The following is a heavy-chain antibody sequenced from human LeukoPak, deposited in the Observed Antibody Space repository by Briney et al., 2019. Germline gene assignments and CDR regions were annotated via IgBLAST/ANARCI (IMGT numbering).Heavy chain of an antibody. CDR3: ARDDDSSGYYSVGAFDI. CDR1: GGSISSGGYY. CDR2: IYYSGST. Sequence: SETLSLTCTVSGGSISSGGYYWSWIRQHPGKGLEWIGYIYYSGSTYYNPSLKSRVTISVDTSKNQFSLKLSSVTAADTAVYYCARDDDSSGYYSVGAFDIWGHGTMVTVSS. J-gene: IGHJ3*02. D-gene: IGHD3-22*01. V-gene: IGHV4-31*03.